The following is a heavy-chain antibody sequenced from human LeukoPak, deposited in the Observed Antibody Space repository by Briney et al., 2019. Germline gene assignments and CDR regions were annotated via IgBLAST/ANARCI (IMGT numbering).Heavy chain of an antibody. Sequence: GGSLRLSCAASGFTFSSYEMNWVRQAPGKGLEWVSYISSSGSTIYYADSVQGRFTISRDNAKNSLYLQMNSLRAEDTAVYYCARDRGYILTGHRLDVWGQGTTVTVSS. D-gene: IGHD3-9*01. CDR2: ISSSGSTI. CDR3: ARDRGYILTGHRLDV. V-gene: IGHV3-48*03. J-gene: IGHJ6*02. CDR1: GFTFSSYE.